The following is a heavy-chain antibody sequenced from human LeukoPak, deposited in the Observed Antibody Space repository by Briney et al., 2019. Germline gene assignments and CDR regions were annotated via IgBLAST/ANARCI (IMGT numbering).Heavy chain of an antibody. CDR1: GFTFSSRDW. CDR3: TKEPHFDP. J-gene: IGHJ5*02. V-gene: IGHV3-15*01. Sequence: GGSLRLSCVASGFTFSSRDWMTWVRQAPGKGLEWVARIKTNAHGGTPDYAAPVKGRFIISRDDSKNMLYLEMNSLKTDDTGVYYCTKEPHFDPWGQGTLVTVSS. CDR2: IKTNAHGGTP.